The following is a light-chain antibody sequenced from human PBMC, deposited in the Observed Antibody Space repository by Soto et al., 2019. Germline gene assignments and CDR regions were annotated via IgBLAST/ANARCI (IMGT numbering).Light chain of an antibody. CDR3: QQYTTSSRT. J-gene: IGKJ1*01. CDR2: GTS. V-gene: IGKV3-20*01. Sequence: EFVLTQSPGTLSLSPGERATLSCRASQSVGSSYLAWYQQKPGQAPRVLIYGTSSRATGIPDRFSGSGSGTDFTLTISRLEPEDFAVYYCQQYTTSSRTFGQGTKV. CDR1: QSVGSSY.